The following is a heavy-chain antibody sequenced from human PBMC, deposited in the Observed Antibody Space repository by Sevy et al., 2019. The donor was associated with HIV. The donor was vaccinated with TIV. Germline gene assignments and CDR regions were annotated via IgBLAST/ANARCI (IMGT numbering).Heavy chain of an antibody. D-gene: IGHD3-22*01. CDR1: EFTFSSYA. CDR2: ICGSGGET. J-gene: IGHJ3*02. CDR3: AKDMIVVVGEALDI. Sequence: GGSLRLSCAASEFTFSSYAMSWVRQAPGKGLERVSSICGSGGETYYADSVKGRLTISRDKSKNTLYLKMNSLRVEDTAVYYCAKDMIVVVGEALDIWGQGTLVTVSS. V-gene: IGHV3-23*01.